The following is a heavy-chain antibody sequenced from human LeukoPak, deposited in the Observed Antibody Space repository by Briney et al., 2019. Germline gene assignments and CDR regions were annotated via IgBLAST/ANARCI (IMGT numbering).Heavy chain of an antibody. CDR3: ARDTSSSYGSGSDY. Sequence: GGSLRLSCAASGFTFGRYEMNWVRQAPGKGLEWVSYISSSGSSIYYADSVKGRFTISRDNAKNSLYLQMNSLRAEDTALYYCARDTSSSYGSGSDYWGQGTLVTVSS. CDR2: ISSSGSSI. V-gene: IGHV3-48*03. CDR1: GFTFGRYE. J-gene: IGHJ4*02. D-gene: IGHD3-10*01.